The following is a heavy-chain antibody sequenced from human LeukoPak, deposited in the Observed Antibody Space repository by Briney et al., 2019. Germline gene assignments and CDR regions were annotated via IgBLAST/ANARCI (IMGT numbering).Heavy chain of an antibody. CDR3: ARDWRYSSSSRYYFGMDV. V-gene: IGHV3-21*01. D-gene: IGHD6-6*01. CDR1: GFTFNYYV. CDR2: INNSSSSI. J-gene: IGHJ6*02. Sequence: PGGSLRLSCAGSGFTFNYYVMNWVRQAPGEGLEWVSSINNSSSSIYYGGSVKGRFTVSRDNAKSSVFLQLNSLRVEDAGVYYCARDWRYSSSSRYYFGMDVWGQGATVTVSS.